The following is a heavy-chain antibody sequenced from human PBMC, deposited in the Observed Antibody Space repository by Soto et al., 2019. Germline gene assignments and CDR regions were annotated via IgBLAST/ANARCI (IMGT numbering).Heavy chain of an antibody. CDR1: GGSISSYY. CDR2: IYYSGST. J-gene: IGHJ4*02. Sequence: QVQLQESGPGLVKPSETLSLTCTVSGGSISSYYWSWIRQPPGKGLEWIGYIYYSGSTNYNPSFICRVTISVGTSKNQFSLKLCSGTAADTAVYYCARGWGSSISGGCCFDYWGQGTLVTVSS. D-gene: IGHD6-6*01. V-gene: IGHV4-59*01. CDR3: ARGWGSSISGGCCFDY.